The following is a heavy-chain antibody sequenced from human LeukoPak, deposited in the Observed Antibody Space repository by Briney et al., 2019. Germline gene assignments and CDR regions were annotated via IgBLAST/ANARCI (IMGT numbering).Heavy chain of an antibody. Sequence: PGGSLRLSCAASGFTFSSYDMSWVRQAPGKGLEWVSAISGSGGSAYYADSVKGRFTISRDSSKDALYLQMNSLRAEDTAVYYCAKGFYRYGTKIYDYWGQGTLVTVSS. V-gene: IGHV3-23*01. CDR2: ISGSGGSA. D-gene: IGHD5-18*01. CDR1: GFTFSSYD. CDR3: AKGFYRYGTKIYDY. J-gene: IGHJ4*02.